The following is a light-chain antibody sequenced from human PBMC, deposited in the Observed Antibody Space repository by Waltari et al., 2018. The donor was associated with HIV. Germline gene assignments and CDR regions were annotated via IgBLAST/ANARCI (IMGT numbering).Light chain of an antibody. V-gene: IGLV4-69*01. CDR2: VNSDGSH. J-gene: IGLJ2*01. CDR3: QTWGTGIVV. CDR1: SGHTTYA. Sequence: QLVLTQSPSASASLRASVKLTCTLSSGHTTYAIAWHQQQPEKGPRFLMKVNSDGSHTRGGGIPARFSGSSAGAQRYLTISSLQSADEADYYCQTWGTGIVVFGGGTKLTVL.